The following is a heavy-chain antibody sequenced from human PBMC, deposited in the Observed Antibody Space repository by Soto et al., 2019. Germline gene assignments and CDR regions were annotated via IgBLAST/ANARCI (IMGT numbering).Heavy chain of an antibody. J-gene: IGHJ5*02. CDR1: GFTFSSYG. CDR2: ISYDGSNK. V-gene: IGHV3-30*18. CDR3: AKDLDPSFTVGWPGVNWFDP. D-gene: IGHD4-4*01. Sequence: GGSLRLSCAASGFTFSSYGMHWVRQAPGKGLEWVAVISYDGSNKYYADSVKGRFTISRDNSKNTLYLQMNSLRAEDTAVYYCAKDLDPSFTVGWPGVNWFDPWGQGTLVTVSS.